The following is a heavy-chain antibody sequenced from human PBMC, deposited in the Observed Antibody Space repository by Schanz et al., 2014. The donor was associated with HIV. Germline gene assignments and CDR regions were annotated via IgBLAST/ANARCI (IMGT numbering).Heavy chain of an antibody. D-gene: IGHD6-13*01. J-gene: IGHJ6*02. V-gene: IGHV3-33*06. CDR1: GFTLSGYS. Sequence: VQLMESGGRLVKPGESLILSCVTSGFTLSGYSMNWVRQAPGKGLEWVAVIWYDGTKKYYADSVKGRFTISRDNSKNTLYLQMNSLRAEDTAVYYCAKDDAGYSSSWHYYYYYGMDVWGQGTTVTVSS. CDR3: AKDDAGYSSSWHYYYYYGMDV. CDR2: IWYDGTKK.